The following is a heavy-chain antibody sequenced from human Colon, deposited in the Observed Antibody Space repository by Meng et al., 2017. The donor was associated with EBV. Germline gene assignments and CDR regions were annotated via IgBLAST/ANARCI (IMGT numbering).Heavy chain of an antibody. CDR1: GGSCPSYY. CDR2: FIHRRNT. J-gene: IGHJ5*02. D-gene: IGHD3-10*01. CDR3: ARRGPSGNFSP. V-gene: IGHV4-34*12. Sequence: QPRGAGLFKPPHALSLGVAVYGGSCPSYYVPCILHPPGKRVEWFGEFIHRRNTKYNPSLKSRVTISLDTSKKQFSLKVSSVTAADSAVYYCARRGPSGNFSPWSQGALVTVSS.